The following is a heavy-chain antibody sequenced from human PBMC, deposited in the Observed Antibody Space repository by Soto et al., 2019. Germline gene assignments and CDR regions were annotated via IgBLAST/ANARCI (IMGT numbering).Heavy chain of an antibody. CDR2: ISYDGSNK. J-gene: IGHJ6*02. CDR3: ASSPPKYDFWSGYYNYYYYYGMDV. V-gene: IGHV3-30-3*01. CDR1: GFTFSSYA. Sequence: QVQLVESGGGVVQPGRSLRLSCAASGFTFSSYAMHWVRQAPGKGLEWVAVISYDGSNKYYADSVKGRFTISRDNSKNTLYLQMNSLRAEDTAVYYCASSPPKYDFWSGYYNYYYYYGMDVWGQGNNVTVSS. D-gene: IGHD3-3*01.